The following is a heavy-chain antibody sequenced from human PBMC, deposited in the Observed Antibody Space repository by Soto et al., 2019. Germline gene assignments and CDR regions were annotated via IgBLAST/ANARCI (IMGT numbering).Heavy chain of an antibody. V-gene: IGHV1-2*04. CDR1: GYTFTGYY. J-gene: IGHJ3*02. CDR2: INPNSGGT. CDR3: ARSGPSLGLFWNYAFDI. D-gene: IGHD1-7*01. Sequence: QVQLVQSGAEVKKPGASVKVSCKASGYTFTGYYMHWVRQAPGQGLEWMGWINPNSGGTNYAQKFQGWVTMTRDTSISTAYMELSRLRSDDTAVYYCARSGPSLGLFWNYAFDIWGQGTMVTVSS.